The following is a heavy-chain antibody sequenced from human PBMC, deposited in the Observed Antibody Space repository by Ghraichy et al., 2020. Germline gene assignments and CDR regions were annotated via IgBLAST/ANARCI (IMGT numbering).Heavy chain of an antibody. CDR3: AKDPHYSSSSATPYYYYYYMDV. D-gene: IGHD6-6*01. V-gene: IGHV3-30*18. J-gene: IGHJ6*03. CDR2: ISYDGSNK. Sequence: GGSLRLSCAASGFTFSSYGMHWVRQAPGKGLEWVAVISYDGSNKYYADSVKGRFTISRDNSKNTLYLQMNSLRAEDTAVYYCAKDPHYSSSSATPYYYYYYMDVWGKGTTVTVSS. CDR1: GFTFSSYG.